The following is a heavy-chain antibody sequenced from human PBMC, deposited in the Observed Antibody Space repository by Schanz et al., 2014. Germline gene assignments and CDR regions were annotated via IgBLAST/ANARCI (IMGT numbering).Heavy chain of an antibody. CDR3: AKDSTHIDIVLVPTAIDY. V-gene: IGHV3-48*04. CDR2: IATSSSTR. J-gene: IGHJ4*02. CDR1: GFTFSSYA. D-gene: IGHD2-2*01. Sequence: VQLVESGGGLVQPGGSLRLSCAASGFTFSSYAMNWVRQVPGKGLEWLSYIATSSSTRHYADSVKGRVTISRDNAKNSLYLQMNSLRAEDTAVFYCAKDSTHIDIVLVPTAIDYWGQGTLVTVSS.